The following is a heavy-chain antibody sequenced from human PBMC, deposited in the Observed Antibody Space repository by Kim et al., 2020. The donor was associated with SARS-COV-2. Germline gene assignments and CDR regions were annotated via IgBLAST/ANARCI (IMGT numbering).Heavy chain of an antibody. D-gene: IGHD6-19*01. V-gene: IGHV3-33*01. Sequence: GGSLRLSCAASGFTFSSYGMHWVRQAPGKGLEWVAVIWYDGSNKYYADSVKGRFTISRDNSKNTLYLQMNSLRAEDTAVYYCARDSASYSSSPVGYWGQGTLVTVSS. J-gene: IGHJ4*02. CDR3: ARDSASYSSSPVGY. CDR1: GFTFSSYG. CDR2: IWYDGSNK.